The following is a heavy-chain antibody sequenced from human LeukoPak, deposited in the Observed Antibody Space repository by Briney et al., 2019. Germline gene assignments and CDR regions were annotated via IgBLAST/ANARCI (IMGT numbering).Heavy chain of an antibody. V-gene: IGHV3-21*01. CDR1: GYTFSSYS. Sequence: PGGSLRLSCAASGYTFSSYSMSWVRQAPGKGLEWVSSISSSSSYIYYADSVKGRFTISRDNAKNSLYLQMNSLRAEDTAVYYCARDLITLVRGVNWEFDYWGQGTLVTVSS. D-gene: IGHD3-10*01. J-gene: IGHJ4*02. CDR3: ARDLITLVRGVNWEFDY. CDR2: ISSSSSYI.